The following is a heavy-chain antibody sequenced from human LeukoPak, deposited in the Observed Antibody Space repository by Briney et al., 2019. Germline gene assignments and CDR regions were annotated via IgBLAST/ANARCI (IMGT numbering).Heavy chain of an antibody. CDR3: AREGNYYDSSGPPV. CDR2: IYTSGST. J-gene: IGHJ2*01. Sequence: SETLPLTCTVSGGSISSGSYYWSWIRQPAGKGLEWIGRIYTSGSTNYNPSLKSRVTISVDTSKNQFSLKLSSVTAADTAVYYCAREGNYYDSSGPPVWGRGTLVTVSS. V-gene: IGHV4-61*02. CDR1: GGSISSGSYY. D-gene: IGHD3-22*01.